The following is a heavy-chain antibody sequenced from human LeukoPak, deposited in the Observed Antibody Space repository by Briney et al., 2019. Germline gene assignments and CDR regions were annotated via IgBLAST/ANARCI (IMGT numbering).Heavy chain of an antibody. Sequence: SETLSLTCTVSGGSISSYYWSWIRQPPGKGLEWIGYIYYSGSTNYNPSLKSRVTISVDTSKNQFSLKLSSVTAADTAVYYCARHVGSGSYFYWGRGTLVTVSS. CDR1: GGSISSYY. J-gene: IGHJ4*02. D-gene: IGHD3-10*01. CDR3: ARHVGSGSYFY. CDR2: IYYSGST. V-gene: IGHV4-59*08.